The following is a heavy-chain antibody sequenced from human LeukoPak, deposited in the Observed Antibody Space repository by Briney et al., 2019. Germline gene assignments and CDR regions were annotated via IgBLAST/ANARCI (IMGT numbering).Heavy chain of an antibody. D-gene: IGHD4-17*01. J-gene: IGHJ5*02. CDR1: GFTFSSYW. Sequence: PGGSLRLSCAASGFTFSSYWMSWVRQAPGKGLKWVANIKQDGSEKYYVDSVKGRFTISRDNAKNSLYLQMNSLRAEDTAVYYCASLTTVTKDWFDPWGQGTLVTVSS. V-gene: IGHV3-7*01. CDR3: ASLTTVTKDWFDP. CDR2: IKQDGSEK.